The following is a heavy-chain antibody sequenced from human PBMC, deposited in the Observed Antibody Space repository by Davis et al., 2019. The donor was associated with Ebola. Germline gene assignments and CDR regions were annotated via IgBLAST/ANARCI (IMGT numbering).Heavy chain of an antibody. CDR1: GGSISSHY. V-gene: IGHV4-59*11. CDR2: IYYSGST. Sequence: SETLSLTCTVSGGSISSHYWSWIRQTPEKGLEWIGYIYYSGSTNYNPSLKSRVTMSIDMSKNQFSLRLSSVTAADTAVYYCASGYSSGWYDYWGQGTLVTVSS. CDR3: ASGYSSGWYDY. D-gene: IGHD6-19*01. J-gene: IGHJ4*02.